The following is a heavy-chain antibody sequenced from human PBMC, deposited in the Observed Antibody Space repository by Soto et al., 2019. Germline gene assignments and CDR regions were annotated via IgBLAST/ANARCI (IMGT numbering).Heavy chain of an antibody. Sequence: SETLSLTCSVSGASLLSSYWSWVRQPAGKGLEWIGHIFSSGRASYNPSLKSRLTMSIDTSKNLFSLNLSSVTAADTAVYYCAKGWDVKYFDKWGQGTLVTVSS. CDR2: IFSSGRA. J-gene: IGHJ4*02. CDR1: GASLLSSY. CDR3: AKGWDVKYFDK. D-gene: IGHD1-26*01. V-gene: IGHV4-4*07.